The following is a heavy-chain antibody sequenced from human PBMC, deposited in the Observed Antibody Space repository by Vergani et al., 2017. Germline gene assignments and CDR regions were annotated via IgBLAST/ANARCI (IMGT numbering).Heavy chain of an antibody. Sequence: EVQLVESGGGLVQPGGSLSLSCAASGFTFSSYSMNWVRQAPGKGREWVANIKQDGSEKYYVDSVKGRFTISRDNAKNSLYLQRNSLRDEDTAVYYCARDQTLSGYRYGYRGDGMDVWGQGTTVTVSS. CDR2: IKQDGSEK. D-gene: IGHD5-18*01. V-gene: IGHV3-7*03. J-gene: IGHJ6*02. CDR1: GFTFSSYS. CDR3: ARDQTLSGYRYGYRGDGMDV.